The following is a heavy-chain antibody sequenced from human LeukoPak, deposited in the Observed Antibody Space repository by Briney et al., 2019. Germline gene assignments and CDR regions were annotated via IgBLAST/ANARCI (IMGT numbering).Heavy chain of an antibody. CDR1: GFSLSTSGMC. D-gene: IGHD2-2*01. Sequence: SGPALVKPTQTLTLTCTFSGFSLSTSGMCVSWIRQPPGKALEWLARIDWDDDRHYSTSLKTRLTISKDTSKNQVVLTMTNMDPVDTATYYCARIRSTRCYDDYWGQGTLVTVSS. CDR3: ARIRSTRCYDDY. CDR2: IDWDDDR. V-gene: IGHV2-70*11. J-gene: IGHJ4*02.